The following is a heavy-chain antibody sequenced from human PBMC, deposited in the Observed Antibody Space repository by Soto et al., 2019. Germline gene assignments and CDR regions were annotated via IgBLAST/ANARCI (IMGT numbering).Heavy chain of an antibody. Sequence: QVQLVQSGGEVKRPGASVKVSCKTSGYTFSNYGITWVRQATGQPLEWLGWISVYSDGTNYAQKFAGLVSMTTDTSTTTAYMELRSLRSDDTAVYYCARVLPGAEAWFGPWGQGTLVTVSS. CDR2: ISVYSDGT. CDR1: GYTFSNYG. V-gene: IGHV1-18*01. D-gene: IGHD2-2*01. J-gene: IGHJ5*02. CDR3: ARVLPGAEAWFGP.